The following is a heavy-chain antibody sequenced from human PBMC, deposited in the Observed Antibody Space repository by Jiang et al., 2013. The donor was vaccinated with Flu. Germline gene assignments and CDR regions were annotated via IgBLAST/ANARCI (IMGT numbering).Heavy chain of an antibody. D-gene: IGHD5-24*01. J-gene: IGHJ4*02. Sequence: VQLLESGGGLVKPGGSLRLSCAASGFTFSSYSMNWVRQAPGKGLEWVSSISSSSSYIYYADSVKGRFTISRDNAKNSLYLQMNSLRAEDTAVYYCARDGKMATDQVEHFDYVGPGNPGHRL. V-gene: IGHV3-21*01. CDR3: ARDGKMATDQVEHFDY. CDR1: GFTFSSYS. CDR2: ISSSSSYI.